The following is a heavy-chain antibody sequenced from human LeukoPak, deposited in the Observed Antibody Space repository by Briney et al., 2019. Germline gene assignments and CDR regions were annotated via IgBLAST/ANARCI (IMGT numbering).Heavy chain of an antibody. CDR2: IYPGDSDT. V-gene: IGHV5-51*01. J-gene: IGHJ3*02. Sequence: GESLKISCKGSGYSFTSYWIGWVRQMPGKGLEWMGIIYPGDSDTRYSQSFQGQVTISADKSISTAYLQRSSLKASDTAMCYCARRVTAASDAFDIWGQGTMVTVSS. D-gene: IGHD6-13*01. CDR1: GYSFTSYW. CDR3: ARRVTAASDAFDI.